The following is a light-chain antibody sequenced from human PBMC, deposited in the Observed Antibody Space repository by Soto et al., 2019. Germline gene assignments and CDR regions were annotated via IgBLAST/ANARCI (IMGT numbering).Light chain of an antibody. V-gene: IGKV3-11*01. J-gene: IGKJ5*01. CDR1: QSVSSY. Sequence: EIVLTQSPATLSLSPGERATLSCRASQSVSSYLDWYQQKPGQAPRLLIYHASSRATGIPARFSGSGSGTDFTLTISSLEPEEFAVYFCQQRSNWPRPFGQGTRLEIK. CDR2: HAS. CDR3: QQRSNWPRP.